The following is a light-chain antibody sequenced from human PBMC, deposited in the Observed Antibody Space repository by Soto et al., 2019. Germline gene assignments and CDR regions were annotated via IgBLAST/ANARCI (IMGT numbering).Light chain of an antibody. V-gene: IGKV3-20*01. CDR2: GAS. Sequence: EIVLTQSPGTLSLSPGERATLSCRASQSVSSSYLAWYQQKPGQAPRLLIYGASSRATGIPDRFSGSGSGTDYTLTISRLEPEDFAVYYGQQYGILYTFGQGTKMEIK. CDR1: QSVSSSY. J-gene: IGKJ2*01. CDR3: QQYGILYT.